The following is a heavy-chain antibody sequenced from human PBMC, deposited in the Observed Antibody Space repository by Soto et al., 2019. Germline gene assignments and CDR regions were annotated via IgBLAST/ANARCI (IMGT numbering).Heavy chain of an antibody. D-gene: IGHD6-19*01. CDR3: ARAQWIGYSSGWWFDY. CDR1: GGTFSSYA. CDR2: IIPIFGTA. Sequence: QVQLVQSGAEVKKPGSSVKVSCKASGGTFSSYAISWVRQAHGQGIEWMGGIIPIFGTANYAQKFQGRVTITADESTSTADIELSSLRSDDTAVYYCARAQWIGYSSGWWFDYWGQGTLVTVSS. J-gene: IGHJ4*02. V-gene: IGHV1-69*12.